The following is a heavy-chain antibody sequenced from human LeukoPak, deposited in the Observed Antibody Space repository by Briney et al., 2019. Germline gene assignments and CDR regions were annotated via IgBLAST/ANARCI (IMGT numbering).Heavy chain of an antibody. D-gene: IGHD3-9*01. Sequence: SETLSLTCTVSGGSISSSSYYWGWIRQPPGKGLEWIGSIYYSGSTYYNPSLKSRVTISVDTSKNQFSLKLSSVPAADTAVYYCARQSYDILAGYPILLNWFDPWGQGTLVTVSS. CDR3: ARQSYDILAGYPILLNWFDP. CDR1: GGSISSSSYY. J-gene: IGHJ5*02. CDR2: IYYSGST. V-gene: IGHV4-39*01.